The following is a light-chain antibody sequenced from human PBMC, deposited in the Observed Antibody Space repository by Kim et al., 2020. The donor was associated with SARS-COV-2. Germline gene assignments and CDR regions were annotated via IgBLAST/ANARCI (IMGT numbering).Light chain of an antibody. V-gene: IGLV2-8*01. CDR3: SSYADTNNLI. CDR1: SSDIGGYNF. J-gene: IGLJ2*01. Sequence: QSVLTQPPSASGSPGQSVTISCTGSSSDIGGYNFVSWYQQHPGEPPKLLISEVTKRPSGVPPRFSGSRSGNTASLTVSGLQAEDEADYYCSSYADTNNLIFGGGTQLTVL. CDR2: EVT.